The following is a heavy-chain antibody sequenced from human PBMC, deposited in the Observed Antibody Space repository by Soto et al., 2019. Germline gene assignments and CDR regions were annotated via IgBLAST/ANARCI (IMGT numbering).Heavy chain of an antibody. V-gene: IGHV4-59*08. CDR3: ASNAYDFWSGGSFDI. CDR1: GGSISSYY. CDR2: IYYSGST. D-gene: IGHD3-3*01. J-gene: IGHJ3*02. Sequence: QVQLQESGPGLVKPSETLSLTCTVSGGSISSYYWSWIRQPPGKGLEWIGYIYYSGSTNYNPSLKSRVTLSVDTSKNQFSLKLSSVTAADTAVYYCASNAYDFWSGGSFDIWGQGTMVTVSS.